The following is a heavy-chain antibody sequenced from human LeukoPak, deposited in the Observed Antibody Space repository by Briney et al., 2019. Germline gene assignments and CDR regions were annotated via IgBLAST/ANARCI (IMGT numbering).Heavy chain of an antibody. J-gene: IGHJ4*02. CDR1: GLTFIDYY. Sequence: GGSLRLSCAASGLTFIDYYMTWIRQAPGKGLEWVAYISSSGSTIYSADSVKGRFTVSRANAKNSLFLHMNSLRAEDTAIYYCAIQITMIVVVPYFDYWGQGTLVTVSS. CDR3: AIQITMIVVVPYFDY. D-gene: IGHD3-22*01. V-gene: IGHV3-11*04. CDR2: ISSSGSTI.